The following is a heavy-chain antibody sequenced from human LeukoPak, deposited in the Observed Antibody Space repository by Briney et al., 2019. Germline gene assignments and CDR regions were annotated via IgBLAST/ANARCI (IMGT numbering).Heavy chain of an antibody. CDR1: GGTFSSYA. J-gene: IGHJ3*02. V-gene: IGHV1-69*04. Sequence: SVKVSCKASGGTFSSYAISWVRQAPGQGLEWMGRIIPILGIANYAQKFQGRVTITADKSTSTAYMELRSLRSDDTAVYYCARGDGYNWGSAFDIWGQGTMVTVSS. CDR3: ARGDGYNWGSAFDI. CDR2: IIPILGIA. D-gene: IGHD5-12*01.